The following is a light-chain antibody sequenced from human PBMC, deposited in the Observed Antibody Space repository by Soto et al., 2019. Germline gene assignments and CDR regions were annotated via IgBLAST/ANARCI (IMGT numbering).Light chain of an antibody. V-gene: IGKV1-33*01. CDR3: QKYDDLQIT. J-gene: IGKJ5*01. Sequence: DIQMPQSQSSLSAPVVYTFHITFQASQDISHYLNWYQQKQGKALKIMIYDASNLHPGVTSRFRGSGSGTEFSLNITSMQPEDVATYYCQKYDDLQITFGKGKRLEIK. CDR2: DAS. CDR1: QDISHY.